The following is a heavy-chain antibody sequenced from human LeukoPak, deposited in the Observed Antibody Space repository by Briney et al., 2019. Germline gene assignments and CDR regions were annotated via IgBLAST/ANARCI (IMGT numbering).Heavy chain of an antibody. Sequence: GGSLRLSCAASGFTFSSYSMNWVRQAPGKGLEWVSSISSSSSYIYYADSVKGRFTISRDNAKNSLYLQMNSLRAEDTAVYYCARDMPLHWNLPPPYAFDIWGQGTMVTVSS. CDR2: ISSSSSYI. CDR3: ARDMPLHWNLPPPYAFDI. CDR1: GFTFSSYS. V-gene: IGHV3-21*01. D-gene: IGHD1-1*01. J-gene: IGHJ3*02.